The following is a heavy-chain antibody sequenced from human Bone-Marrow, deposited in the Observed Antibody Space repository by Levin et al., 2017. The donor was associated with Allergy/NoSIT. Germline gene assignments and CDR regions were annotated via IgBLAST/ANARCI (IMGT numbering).Heavy chain of an antibody. J-gene: IGHJ4*02. D-gene: IGHD3-22*01. V-gene: IGHV3-30-3*01. CDR2: ISYDGSNK. CDR1: GFTFSSYA. Sequence: PGGSLRLSCAASGFTFSSYAMHWIRQAPGKGLEWVAVISYDGSNKYYADSMKGRFTISKNNSNNTLYLQMNSLRAEEPAVYHCARPTSRGLLRRGFDYWGQGPLVTVS. CDR3: ARPTSRGLLRRGFDY.